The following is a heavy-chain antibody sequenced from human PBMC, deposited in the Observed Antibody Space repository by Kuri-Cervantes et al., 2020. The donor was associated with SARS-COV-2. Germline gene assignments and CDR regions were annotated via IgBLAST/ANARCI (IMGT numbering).Heavy chain of an antibody. CDR3: AKAATYYYGSGSYRN. D-gene: IGHD3-10*01. CDR1: GFTFSSYG. V-gene: IGHV3-30*18. CDR2: ISYDGSNK. Sequence: GGSLRLSCAASGFTFSSYGMHWVRQAPGKGLEWVAVISYDGSNKYYADSVKGRFTISRDNSKNTLYLQMNSLRAEDTAVYYCAKAATYYYGSGSYRNWGQGTPVTVSS. J-gene: IGHJ4*02.